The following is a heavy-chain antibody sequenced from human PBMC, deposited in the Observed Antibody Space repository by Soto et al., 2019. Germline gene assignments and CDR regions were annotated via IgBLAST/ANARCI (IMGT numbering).Heavy chain of an antibody. CDR2: TGSGTGPG. V-gene: IGHV1-2*02. Sequence: ASVKVSCKASGYTFIGYYMHWVRQAPGQGLEWMGGTGSGTGPGNHAQKFQGRLTVTADKSTSTVYMELSNLSSEDTAVYYCARRDSGGFYRFFDSWGQGTLVTVSS. J-gene: IGHJ4*02. CDR3: ARRDSGGFYRFFDS. D-gene: IGHD2-15*01. CDR1: GYTFIGYY.